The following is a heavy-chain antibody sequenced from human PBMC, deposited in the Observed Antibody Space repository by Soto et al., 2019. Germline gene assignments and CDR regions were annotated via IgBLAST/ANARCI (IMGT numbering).Heavy chain of an antibody. J-gene: IGHJ3*02. CDR1: GGTFSSYA. V-gene: IGHV1-69*06. CDR2: IIPIFGTA. Sequence: QVQLVQSGAEVKKPGSSVKVSCKASGGTFSSYAISWVRQAPGQGLEWMGGIIPIFGTANYAQKFQGRVTITPDNSTSTAHMELSSLRAEHTDVYYCASDGLGRSAIYSFDIWGQGTMVTVSS. CDR3: ASDGLGRSAIYSFDI. D-gene: IGHD3-16*01.